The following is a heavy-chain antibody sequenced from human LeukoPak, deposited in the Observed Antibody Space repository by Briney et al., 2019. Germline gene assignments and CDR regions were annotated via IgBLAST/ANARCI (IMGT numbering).Heavy chain of an antibody. Sequence: ASVKVSCKASGYTFTSYYMHWVRQAPGQGLEWMGIINPSGGSTSYAQKFQGRVTRTRDTSTSTVYMELSSLRSEDTAVYYCARVGYDYVWGSYRHLYYFDYWGQGTLVTVSS. CDR2: INPSGGST. CDR3: ARVGYDYVWGSYRHLYYFDY. CDR1: GYTFTSYY. V-gene: IGHV1-46*01. J-gene: IGHJ4*02. D-gene: IGHD3-16*02.